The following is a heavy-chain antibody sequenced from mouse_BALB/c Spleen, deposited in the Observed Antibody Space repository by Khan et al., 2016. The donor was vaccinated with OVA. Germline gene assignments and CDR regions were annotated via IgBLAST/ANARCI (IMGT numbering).Heavy chain of an antibody. Sequence: QVQLQQSGAELVKPGASVKLSCKTSGYTFTNYWIQWVKQRPGQGLGWIGQIFPGTGTTYYNENFKAKATLTLDTSYSTAYMQLSSLTSEDSAVYCCARGYCGNYEFAYWGQGTLVTVSA. V-gene: IGHV1S132*01. CDR1: GYTFTNYW. CDR3: ARGYCGNYEFAY. J-gene: IGHJ3*01. D-gene: IGHD2-1*01. CDR2: IFPGTGTT.